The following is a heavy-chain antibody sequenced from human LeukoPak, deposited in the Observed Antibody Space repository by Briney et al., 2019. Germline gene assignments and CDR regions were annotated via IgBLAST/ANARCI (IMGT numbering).Heavy chain of an antibody. D-gene: IGHD3-16*01. CDR1: GFTFSNHG. V-gene: IGHV3-48*01. J-gene: IGHJ4*02. CDR2: ISSSSSTI. CDR3: ARSHAYTGFDY. Sequence: GGTLRLSCAASGFTFSNHGMNWVRQAPGKGLEWVSYISSSSSTIYYADSVKGRFTISRDNAKNSLYLQMNSLRAEDTAVYYCARSHAYTGFDYWGQGTLVTVSS.